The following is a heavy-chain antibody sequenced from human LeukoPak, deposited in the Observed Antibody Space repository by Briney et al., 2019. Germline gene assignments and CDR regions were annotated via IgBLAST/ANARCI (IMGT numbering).Heavy chain of an antibody. D-gene: IGHD2-2*01. CDR1: GGSISSSSYY. CDR2: IKQDETEK. V-gene: IGHV3-7*03. Sequence: PSETLSLTCTVSGGSISSSSYYWGWIRQPPGKGLEWVANIKQDETEKFYLGSVKGRFTISRDNAKNSLYLQMNSLRVEDTALYYCVRLGSTSPGNWYKLFDQWGQGTLVTVSS. CDR3: VRLGSTSPGNWYKLFDQ. J-gene: IGHJ4*02.